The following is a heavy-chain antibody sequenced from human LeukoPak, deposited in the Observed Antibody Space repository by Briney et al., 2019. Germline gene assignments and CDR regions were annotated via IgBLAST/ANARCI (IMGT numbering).Heavy chain of an antibody. D-gene: IGHD5-24*01. Sequence: PGGSLRLSCAASGFTFSSYSMNWVRQAPGKGLEWVSYISSSSGSIHYADSVKGRFTISRDNAKNSLYLQMNSLRAEDTAVYYCARDQGDDYNDGKLDYWGQGTLVTVSS. CDR2: ISSSSGSI. J-gene: IGHJ4*02. CDR3: ARDQGDDYNDGKLDY. V-gene: IGHV3-48*01. CDR1: GFTFSSYS.